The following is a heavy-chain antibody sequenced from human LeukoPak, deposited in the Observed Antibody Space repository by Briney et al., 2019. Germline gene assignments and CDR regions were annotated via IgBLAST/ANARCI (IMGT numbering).Heavy chain of an antibody. CDR1: GGSFSGYY. D-gene: IGHD3-3*01. J-gene: IGHJ5*02. V-gene: IGHV4-34*01. Sequence: SETLSLTCAVYGGSFSGYYWSWIRQPPGKGLEWIGEINHSGSTNYNPSLKSRLTISEDSSKNQVSLNLSSMTDADTAVYYCARGRTLSDDFWSGYSHKWFDPWGQGTLVTVSS. CDR3: ARGRTLSDDFWSGYSHKWFDP. CDR2: INHSGST.